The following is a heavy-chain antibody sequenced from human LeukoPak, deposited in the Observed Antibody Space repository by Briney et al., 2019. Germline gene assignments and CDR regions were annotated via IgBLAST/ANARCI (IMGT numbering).Heavy chain of an antibody. V-gene: IGHV3-23*01. J-gene: IGHJ4*02. CDR1: GFTFSKYS. CDR3: AKDRVPDGRWSLDC. Sequence: GGSLRLSCAASGFTFSKYSMNWVRQAPGKGLEWVSAIYGSGGSMFYADSVKGRFTISRDNSKNTLFLQMNSLRPEDTAVYYCAKDRVPDGRWSLDCWGQGALVTVSS. D-gene: IGHD2-15*01. CDR2: IYGSGGSM.